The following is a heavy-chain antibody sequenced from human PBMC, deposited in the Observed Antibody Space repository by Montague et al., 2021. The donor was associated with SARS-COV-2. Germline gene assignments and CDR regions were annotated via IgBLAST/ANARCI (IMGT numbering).Heavy chain of an antibody. D-gene: IGHD2-15*01. CDR2: TYYRSEWYS. J-gene: IGHJ4*02. CDR1: GDSVATNRGT. Sequence: CAISGDSVATNRGTWNWVRLSPSRGLECVGRTYYRSEWYSDYSVSVKSRISINPDTSKNQFSLQLNSVTPEGTAVYYCARAERGSCGDGNCYQYFFNYWGQGTLVTVSS. CDR3: ARAERGSCGDGNCYQYFFNY. V-gene: IGHV6-1*01.